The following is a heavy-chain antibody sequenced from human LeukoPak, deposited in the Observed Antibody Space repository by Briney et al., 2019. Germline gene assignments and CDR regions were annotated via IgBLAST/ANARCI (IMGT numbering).Heavy chain of an antibody. CDR2: IYYSGST. Sequence: SETLSLTCTVSGGSISSSSYSWGWLRQPPGKGLEWIGSIYYSGSTYYNPSLKSRVTISVDTSKNQFSLKLSSVTAADTAVYYCAENNDILTGPVFYYWGQGTLVTVSS. CDR3: AENNDILTGPVFYY. D-gene: IGHD3-9*01. J-gene: IGHJ4*02. V-gene: IGHV4-39*01. CDR1: GGSISSSSYS.